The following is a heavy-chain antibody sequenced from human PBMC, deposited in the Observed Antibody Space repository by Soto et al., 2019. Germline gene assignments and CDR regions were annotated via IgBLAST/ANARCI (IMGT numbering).Heavy chain of an antibody. CDR1: GGTFSSYA. CDR3: VSTFDFWSGYYTIFDY. CDR2: IIPIFGTA. J-gene: IGHJ4*02. V-gene: IGHV1-69*13. D-gene: IGHD3-3*01. Sequence: SVKVSCKASGGTFSSYAISWVRQAPGQGLEWMGGIIPIFGTANYAQKYQGRVTITADESTSTAYMELSSLRFEDTAVYYCVSTFDFWSGYYTIFDYWGQGTLVTSPQ.